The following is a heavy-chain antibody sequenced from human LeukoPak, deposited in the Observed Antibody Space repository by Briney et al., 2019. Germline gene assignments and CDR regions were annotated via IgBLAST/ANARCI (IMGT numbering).Heavy chain of an antibody. J-gene: IGHJ4*02. CDR2: INPNSGGT. Sequence: ASVKVSCKASGYTFTGYYMHWVRQAPGQGLEWMGWINPNSGGTNYAQKFQGRVTMTRDTSISTAYMELSRLRSDDTAVYYCARDVRIVGATLFYWGQGTLVTVSS. CDR1: GYTFTGYY. D-gene: IGHD1-26*01. V-gene: IGHV1-2*02. CDR3: ARDVRIVGATLFY.